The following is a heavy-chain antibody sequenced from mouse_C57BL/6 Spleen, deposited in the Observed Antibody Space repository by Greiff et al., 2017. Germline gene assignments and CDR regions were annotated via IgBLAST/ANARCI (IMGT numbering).Heavy chain of an antibody. D-gene: IGHD1-1*01. J-gene: IGHJ1*03. CDR3: ARHRGSSYERYFDV. V-gene: IGHV5-12*01. CDR2: ISNGGGST. CDR1: GFTFSDYY. Sequence: EVMLVESGGGLVQPGGSLKLSCAASGFTFSDYYMYWVRQTPEKRLEWVAYISNGGGSTYYPDTVKGRFTISRANATNTVYLQMSRLKSEDTAMYYCARHRGSSYERYFDVWGTGTTVTVSS.